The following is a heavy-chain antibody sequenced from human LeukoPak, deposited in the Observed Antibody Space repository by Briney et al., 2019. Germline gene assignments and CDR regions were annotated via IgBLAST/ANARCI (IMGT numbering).Heavy chain of an antibody. CDR1: GFTVSSNY. V-gene: IGHV3-74*01. CDR3: ARASVAATPCFDY. D-gene: IGHD2-15*01. J-gene: IGHJ4*02. CDR2: INSDGSST. Sequence: QTGGSLRLSCAASGFTVSSNYMSWVRQAPGKGLVWVSRINSDGSSTSYADSVKGRFTISRDNAKNTLYLQMNSLRAEDTAVYYCARASVAATPCFDYWGQGTLVTVSS.